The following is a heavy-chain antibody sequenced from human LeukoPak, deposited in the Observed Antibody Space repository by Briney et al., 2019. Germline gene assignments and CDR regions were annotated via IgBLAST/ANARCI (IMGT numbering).Heavy chain of an antibody. CDR1: GYSFTSYW. D-gene: IGHD3-22*01. Sequence: GESLKISCKGSGYSFTSYWIGWVRQMPGKGLEWMGIIYPGDSDTRYSPSFQGQVTISADKSISTAYLQWSSLKASDTAMYYCARGGYCDSSGYYYFDYWGQGTLVTVSS. V-gene: IGHV5-51*01. J-gene: IGHJ4*02. CDR3: ARGGYCDSSGYYYFDY. CDR2: IYPGDSDT.